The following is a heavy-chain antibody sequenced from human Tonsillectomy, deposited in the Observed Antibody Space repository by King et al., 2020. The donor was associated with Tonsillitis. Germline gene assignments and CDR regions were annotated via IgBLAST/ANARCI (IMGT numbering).Heavy chain of an antibody. CDR2: MYYNGKT. CDR3: ARVMSAATQRCDP. D-gene: IGHD2-8*01. Sequence: QLQESGSGLVKPSQTLSLTCAVSGDSISGHGYSWSWIRQPPGKGLEWIGYMYYNGKTYYSPSLESRVTISVDRSKNQFSLKLGSVTAADTAVYYCARVMSAATQRCDPWGRGTLVTVSS. J-gene: IGHJ5*02. V-gene: IGHV4-30-2*01. CDR1: GDSISGHGYS.